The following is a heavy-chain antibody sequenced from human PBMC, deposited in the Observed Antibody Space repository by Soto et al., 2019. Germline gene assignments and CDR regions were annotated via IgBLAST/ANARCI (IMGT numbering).Heavy chain of an antibody. CDR3: AQARNRAIYFDY. CDR1: GGSISSSSYY. Sequence: SETLSLTCTVSGGSISSSSYYWGWIRQPPGKGLEWIGSIYYSGSTYYNPSLKSRVTISVDTSKNQFSLKLSSVTAADTAVYYCAQARNRAIYFDYWGQGTLVTSPQ. D-gene: IGHD2-21*01. CDR2: IYYSGST. J-gene: IGHJ4*02. V-gene: IGHV4-39*01.